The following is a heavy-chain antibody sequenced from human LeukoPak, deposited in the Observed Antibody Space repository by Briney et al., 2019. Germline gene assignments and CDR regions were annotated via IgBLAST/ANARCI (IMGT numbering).Heavy chain of an antibody. V-gene: IGHV3-30*04. Sequence: GGSLRLSCAASGFTFSSYAMHWVRQAPGKGLEWVAVISYDGSNKYYADSVKGRFTISRDNSKNTLYLQMNSLRAEDTAVYYCAKAEWGYDPFDYWGQGTLVTVSS. D-gene: IGHD5-12*01. CDR3: AKAEWGYDPFDY. J-gene: IGHJ4*02. CDR2: ISYDGSNK. CDR1: GFTFSSYA.